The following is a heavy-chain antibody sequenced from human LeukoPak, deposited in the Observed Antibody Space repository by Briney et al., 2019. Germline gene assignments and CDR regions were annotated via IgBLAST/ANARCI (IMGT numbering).Heavy chain of an antibody. CDR3: ARSRYSGSYYGDN. D-gene: IGHD1-26*01. CDR1: GGTFSSYA. Sequence: SVKVSCKASGGTFSSYAISWVRQAPGQGLEWMGGIIPIFGTANYAQKFQGRVTITADKSTSTAYMELSSLRSEDTAVYYCARSRYSGSYYGDNWGQGTLVTVSS. V-gene: IGHV1-69*06. J-gene: IGHJ4*02. CDR2: IIPIFGTA.